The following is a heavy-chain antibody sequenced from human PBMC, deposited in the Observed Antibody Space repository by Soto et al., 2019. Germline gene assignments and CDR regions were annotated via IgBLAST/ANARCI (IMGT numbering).Heavy chain of an antibody. CDR2: IYHTGNT. Sequence: HVQLHQSGPRLVKPSQTLSLECSVIGGSVNTGDNYWSWVRQSPGRGLEWIGYIYHTGNTFYNPAVEKRVTMAVDASKNEFSLTLTSVSAADTAVYFCAREPLDSMDAWGQGINVTVSS. CDR3: AREPLDSMDA. CDR1: GGSVNTGDNY. V-gene: IGHV4-30-4*01. J-gene: IGHJ6*02.